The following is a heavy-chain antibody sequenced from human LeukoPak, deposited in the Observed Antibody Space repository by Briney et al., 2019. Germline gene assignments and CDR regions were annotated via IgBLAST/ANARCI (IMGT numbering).Heavy chain of an antibody. J-gene: IGHJ4*02. CDR1: GFNFSNYA. CDR3: ARDPRWPGIKFFDY. CDR2: VSGSGGST. Sequence: GGSLSLSCAASGFNFSNYAMSWVRQAPGKGLEWVSAVSGSGGSTYYADSVKGRFTISRDNSKNTLSLQMNSLRAEDTAVYYCARDPRWPGIKFFDYWGQGTLLTVSS. V-gene: IGHV3-23*01. D-gene: IGHD4-23*01.